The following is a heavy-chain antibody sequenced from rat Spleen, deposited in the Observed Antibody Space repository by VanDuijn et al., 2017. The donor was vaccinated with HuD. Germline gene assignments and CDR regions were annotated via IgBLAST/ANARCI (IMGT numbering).Heavy chain of an antibody. Sequence: EVQLQESGPGLVKPSQSLSLTCSVTGFSITTHYWDWIRKFPGNKMEWMGYINYSGSTTYNPSLKSRISITRDSSKNQFFLQLNSVTTEDTATYYCARGPTRFDYWGQGVMVTVSS. CDR2: INYSGST. V-gene: IGHV3-1*01. J-gene: IGHJ2*01. CDR1: GFSITTHY. D-gene: IGHD1-10*01. CDR3: ARGPTRFDY.